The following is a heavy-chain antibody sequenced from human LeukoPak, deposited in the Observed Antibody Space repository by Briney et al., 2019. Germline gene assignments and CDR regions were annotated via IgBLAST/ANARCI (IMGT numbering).Heavy chain of an antibody. J-gene: IGHJ4*02. D-gene: IGHD6-13*01. CDR1: GFTFSDYY. V-gene: IGHV3-11*04. Sequence: GGSLRLSCAASGFTFSDYYMSWIRQAPGKGLEWVSYISSSGSTIYYAASVKGRFTISRDNAKNSLYLQMNSLRAEDTAVYYCARRIAAAGLYFDYWGQGTLVTVSS. CDR3: ARRIAAAGLYFDY. CDR2: ISSSGSTI.